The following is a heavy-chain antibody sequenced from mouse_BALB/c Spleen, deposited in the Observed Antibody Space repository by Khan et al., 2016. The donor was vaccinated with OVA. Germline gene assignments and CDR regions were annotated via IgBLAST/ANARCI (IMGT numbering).Heavy chain of an antibody. D-gene: IGHD2-14*01. CDR2: IITTNDYT. CDR1: GYTFTTYT. Sequence: QVQLQQSGAELARPGASVKMSCKASGYTFTTYTMHWVKQRPGQGLEWIGYIITTNDYTNYNQKFKDRATLTADKSSSTAYMQLSSLTSEDSALYYCAREGAYYRSAVWFAYWGQGTLVTVSA. V-gene: IGHV1-4*01. J-gene: IGHJ3*01. CDR3: AREGAYYRSAVWFAY.